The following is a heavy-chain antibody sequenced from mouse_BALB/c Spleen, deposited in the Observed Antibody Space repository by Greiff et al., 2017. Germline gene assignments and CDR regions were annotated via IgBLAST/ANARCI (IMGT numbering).Heavy chain of an antibody. D-gene: IGHD2-4*01. J-gene: IGHJ4*01. CDR1: GYTFTSYS. CDR2: INPSNGGT. CDR3: TRKNTRNYVNYYAMDY. V-gene: IGHV1S81*02. Sequence: VQLQQSGADLVKPGASVKLSCKASGYTFTSYSMYWVKQRPGQGLEWIGEINPSNGGTNFNENFTSKSTLSVDKSSSPANMQLSSLTSEDSAVYYCTRKNTRNYVNYYAMDYWGKGTSVTVSS.